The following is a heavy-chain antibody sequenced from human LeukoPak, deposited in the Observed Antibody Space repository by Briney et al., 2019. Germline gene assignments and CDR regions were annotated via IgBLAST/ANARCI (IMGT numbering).Heavy chain of an antibody. V-gene: IGHV3-23*01. CDR3: AKRRYDSSGHFDS. J-gene: IGHJ4*02. CDR1: GFTFTNYA. D-gene: IGHD3-22*01. Sequence: PGGSLRLSCAASGFTFTNYAMSWVRQAPGRGLEWVSNISPGGSTNYADSVKGRFTISKDNSKNTVYMRMSSLRAEDTAVYYCAKRRYDSSGHFDSWGQGTLVTVSS. CDR2: ISPGGST.